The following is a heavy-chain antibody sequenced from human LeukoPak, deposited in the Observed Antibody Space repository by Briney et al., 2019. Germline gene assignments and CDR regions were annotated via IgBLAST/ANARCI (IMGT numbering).Heavy chain of an antibody. CDR1: VRSISSYY. D-gene: IGHD3-10*01. CDR3: ARTAGSGSYYPLDY. V-gene: IGHV4-59*07. CDR2: IYYSGST. Sequence: SHTLSLTCTVSVRSISSYYWSWIRQPPGKGLEWIGYIYYSGSTNYNPSLKSRVTISVDTSKNQFSLKLSSVTAADTAVYYCARTAGSGSYYPLDYWGQGTLVTVSS. J-gene: IGHJ4*02.